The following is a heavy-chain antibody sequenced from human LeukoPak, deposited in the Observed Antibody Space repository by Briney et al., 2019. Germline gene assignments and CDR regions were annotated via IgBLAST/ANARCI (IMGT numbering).Heavy chain of an antibody. CDR3: XXXGNWNYYPYYYYYMDV. D-gene: IGHD1-7*01. V-gene: IGHV4-39*07. Sequence: SETLSLTCTVSGGSISSSSYYWGWIRQPPGKGLEWIGSIYYSGSTYYNPSLKSRVTISVDTSKNPFSLKLSSVAAADPAGYXXXXXGNWNYYPYYYYYMDVWGKGTTVTVSS. CDR2: IYYSGST. J-gene: IGHJ6*03. CDR1: GGSISSSSYY.